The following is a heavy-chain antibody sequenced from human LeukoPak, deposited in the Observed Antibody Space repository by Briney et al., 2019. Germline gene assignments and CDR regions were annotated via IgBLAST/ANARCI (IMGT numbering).Heavy chain of an antibody. CDR3: ARLGFKYGSGSYYAGY. V-gene: IGHV3-30*02. CDR1: GFTFSSYG. D-gene: IGHD3-10*01. Sequence: GGSLRLSCAASGFTFSSYGMHWVRQAPGKGLEWVAFIRYDGSNKYYADSVKGRFTISRDNSKNTLYLQMNSLRAEDTAVYYCARLGFKYGSGSYYAGYWGQGTLVTVSS. J-gene: IGHJ4*02. CDR2: IRYDGSNK.